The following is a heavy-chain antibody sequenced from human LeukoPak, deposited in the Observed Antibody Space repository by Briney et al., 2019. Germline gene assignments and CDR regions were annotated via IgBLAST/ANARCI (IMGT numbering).Heavy chain of an antibody. CDR2: ISYDGSNK. Sequence: GGSLRLSCAASGFTFSSYAMSWVRQAPGKGLEWVAVISYDGSNKYYADSVKGRFTISRDNSKNTLYLQMNSLRAEDTAVYYCARGESFGVVTTGDAFDIWGQGTMVTVSS. V-gene: IGHV3-30-3*01. J-gene: IGHJ3*02. CDR1: GFTFSSYA. D-gene: IGHD3-3*01. CDR3: ARGESFGVVTTGDAFDI.